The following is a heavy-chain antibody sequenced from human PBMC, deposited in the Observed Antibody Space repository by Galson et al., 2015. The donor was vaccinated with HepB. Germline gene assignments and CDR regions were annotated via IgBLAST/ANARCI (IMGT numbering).Heavy chain of an antibody. J-gene: IGHJ6*02. D-gene: IGHD6-13*01. Sequence: QSGAEVKKPGESLKISCKGSGYSFTSYWIGWVRQMPGKGLEWMGIIYPGDSDTRYSPSFQGQVTISADKSISTAYLQWSSLKASDTAMYYCARTIAAARRGYYGMDVWGQGTTVTVSS. CDR1: GYSFTSYW. V-gene: IGHV5-51*03. CDR2: IYPGDSDT. CDR3: ARTIAAARRGYYGMDV.